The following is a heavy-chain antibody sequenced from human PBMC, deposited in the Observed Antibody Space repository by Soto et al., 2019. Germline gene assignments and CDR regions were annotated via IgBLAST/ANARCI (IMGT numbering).Heavy chain of an antibody. Sequence: SETLSLTCTVSGGSISSYYWSWIRQPPGKGLEWIGYIYYSGSTNYNPSLKSRVTISVDTSKNQFSLKLSSVTAADTAVYYCARSPGSGGYYYGMDVWGQGTTVTVSS. CDR3: ARSPGSGGYYYGMDV. CDR2: IYYSGST. J-gene: IGHJ6*02. CDR1: GGSISSYY. D-gene: IGHD2-15*01. V-gene: IGHV4-59*01.